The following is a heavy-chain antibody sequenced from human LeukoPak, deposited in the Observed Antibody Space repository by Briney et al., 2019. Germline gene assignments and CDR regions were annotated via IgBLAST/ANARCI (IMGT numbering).Heavy chain of an antibody. D-gene: IGHD3-3*01. Sequence: PGGSLRLSCAASGFTFSSYEMNWVRQAPGKGLEWVSYISSSGSTIYYADSVKGRFTISRDNAKNSLYLQMNSLRAEDTAVYYCARGAAYYDFRSGYYIGRYYFDYWGQGTLVTVSS. V-gene: IGHV3-48*03. J-gene: IGHJ4*02. CDR1: GFTFSSYE. CDR2: ISSSGSTI. CDR3: ARGAAYYDFRSGYYIGRYYFDY.